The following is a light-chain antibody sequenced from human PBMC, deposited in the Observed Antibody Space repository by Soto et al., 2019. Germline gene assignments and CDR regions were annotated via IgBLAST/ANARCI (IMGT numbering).Light chain of an antibody. CDR2: GAS. Sequence: EIVLTQSPGTLSLSPGERATLSCRASQSVSSSYLAWYQQKPGQAPRLLIYGASSRATGIPDRFSGSGSGTDFTLTISRLEPEDFAVYYCQQYGSSRHLLTFGGGTKVEIK. J-gene: IGKJ4*01. CDR1: QSVSSSY. CDR3: QQYGSSRHLLT. V-gene: IGKV3-20*01.